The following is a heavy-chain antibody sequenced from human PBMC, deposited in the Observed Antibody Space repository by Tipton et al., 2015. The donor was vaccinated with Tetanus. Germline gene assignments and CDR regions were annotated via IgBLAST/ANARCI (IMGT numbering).Heavy chain of an antibody. Sequence: SLRLSCAASGFIFSSYGIHWVRQAPGKGLEWVAVSWYDGTDKYYADSVKGRFTISRGNSKNTLYLRVNSLRAEDTAVCCCAREADCSGGSCFSGDFGNGGQGTQVSVSS. CDR1: GFIFSSYG. D-gene: IGHD2-15*01. V-gene: IGHV3-33*01. J-gene: IGHJ4*02. CDR2: SWYDGTDK. CDR3: AREADCSGGSCFSGDFGN.